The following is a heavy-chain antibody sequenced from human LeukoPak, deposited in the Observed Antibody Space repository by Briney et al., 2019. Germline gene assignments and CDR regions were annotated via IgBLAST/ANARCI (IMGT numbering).Heavy chain of an antibody. CDR3: ARNPPNFYDSSRRMGACDV. Sequence: SETLSLTCVVSGGSISGWCYYWVCIRHPPGKELVWIGSVRHSGINYYNTSHNSRVTISLDQPKNQLSQELSSVTAADTAVYYCARNPPNFYDSSRRMGACDVGREGTMDSVPS. V-gene: IGHV4-39*01. J-gene: IGHJ3*01. D-gene: IGHD3-22*01. CDR1: GGSISGWCYY. CDR2: VRHSGIN.